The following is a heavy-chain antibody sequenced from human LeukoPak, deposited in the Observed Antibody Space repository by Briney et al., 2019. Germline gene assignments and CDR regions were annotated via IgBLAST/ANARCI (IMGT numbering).Heavy chain of an antibody. D-gene: IGHD1-7*01. CDR3: ARVERYNWNSALDP. J-gene: IGHJ5*02. CDR1: GGTFSSYA. CDR2: ISAYNGNT. Sequence: ASVKVSCKASGGTFSSYAISWVRQAPGQGLEWMGWISAYNGNTNYAQKLQGRVTMTTDTSTSTAYMELRSLRSDDTAVYYCARVERYNWNSALDPWGQGTLVTVSS. V-gene: IGHV1-18*01.